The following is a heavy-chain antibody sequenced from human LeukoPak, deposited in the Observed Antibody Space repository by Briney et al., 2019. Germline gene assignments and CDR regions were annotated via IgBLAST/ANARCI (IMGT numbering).Heavy chain of an antibody. CDR3: ARVGGGSDYYYYGMDV. J-gene: IGHJ6*02. CDR1: GFTFSSYS. Sequence: PGGSLRLSCAASGFTFSSYSMNWVRQAPGKGLEWVSSISSSSSYIYYADSVKGRFTISRDNAKNSLYLQMNSLRAEDTAVYYCARVGGGSDYYYYGMDVWGQGTMVTVSS. D-gene: IGHD2-15*01. CDR2: ISSSSSYI. V-gene: IGHV3-21*01.